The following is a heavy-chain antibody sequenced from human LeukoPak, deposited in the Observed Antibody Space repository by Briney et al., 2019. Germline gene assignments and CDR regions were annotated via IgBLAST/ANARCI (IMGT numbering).Heavy chain of an antibody. CDR2: ISATGLST. V-gene: IGHV3-23*01. J-gene: IGHJ3*01. CDR3: AKLMRHMMEDVLDL. Sequence: GGSLTLSCTASDFAFTSSGMSWVRQVPGTGLEWASFISATGLSTYYADSVKGRFTVSRDNSKNTLYLQMNSLRAADTAVYYCAKLMRHMMEDVLDLWGQGTVVTVSS. CDR1: DFAFTSSG. D-gene: IGHD3-16*01.